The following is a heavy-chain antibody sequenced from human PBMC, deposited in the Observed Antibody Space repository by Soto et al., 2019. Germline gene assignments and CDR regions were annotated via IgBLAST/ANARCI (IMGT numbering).Heavy chain of an antibody. D-gene: IGHD3-3*01. V-gene: IGHV1-8*01. CDR2: MNPNSGNT. CDR1: GYTFTSYD. CDR3: ARVRGYDFWSGYYPYYYYYYMDV. J-gene: IGHJ6*03. Sequence: QVQLVQSGAEVKKPGASVKVSCKASGYTFTSYDINWVRQATGQGLEWMGWMNPNSGNTGYAQKFQGRVNMTRNTSISTADMELSSLRSEDTAVYYCARVRGYDFWSGYYPYYYYYYMDVWGKGTTVTVSS.